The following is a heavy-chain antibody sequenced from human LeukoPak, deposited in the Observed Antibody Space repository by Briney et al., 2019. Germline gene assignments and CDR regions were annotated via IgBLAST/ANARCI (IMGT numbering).Heavy chain of an antibody. V-gene: IGHV3-23*01. Sequence: GASLRLSCAASGFTFSSYAMTWVRQAPGKGLEWVSIISDSAATTFYADSVKGRITISRDNSKNTLYLQVNSLRAEDTAVYYCAKGGRAVSTTYYFDYWGQGTLVTVSS. CDR2: ISDSAATT. CDR1: GFTFSSYA. CDR3: AKGGRAVSTTYYFDY. D-gene: IGHD4-11*01. J-gene: IGHJ4*02.